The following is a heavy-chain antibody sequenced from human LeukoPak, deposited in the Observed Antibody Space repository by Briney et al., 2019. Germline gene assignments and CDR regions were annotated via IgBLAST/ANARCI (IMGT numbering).Heavy chain of an antibody. CDR3: ARALDGSGSRSLDS. J-gene: IGHJ4*02. CDR2: INSDGSST. V-gene: IGHV3-74*01. Sequence: GGSLRLSCAASGFTFSSYWMHWVRQAPGKGLVWVSRINSDGSSTSYADSVRGRFTISRDSAKNTLSLQMNSLRAEDTAVYYCARALDGSGSRSLDSWGQGTLVTVSS. D-gene: IGHD3-10*01. CDR1: GFTFSSYW.